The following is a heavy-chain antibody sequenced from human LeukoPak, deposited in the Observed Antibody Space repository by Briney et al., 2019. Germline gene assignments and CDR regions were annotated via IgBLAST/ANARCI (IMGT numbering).Heavy chain of an antibody. CDR3: ARIFRRSTVTTPVGY. CDR2: MNPNSGNT. D-gene: IGHD4-17*01. CDR1: GYTFTSYD. V-gene: IGHV1-8*01. Sequence: ASAKVSCKASGYTFTSYDINWARQATGQGLEWMGWMNPNSGNTGYAQKFQGRVTMTRNTSISTAYMELSSLRSEDTAVYYCARIFRRSTVTTPVGYWGQGTLVTVSS. J-gene: IGHJ4*02.